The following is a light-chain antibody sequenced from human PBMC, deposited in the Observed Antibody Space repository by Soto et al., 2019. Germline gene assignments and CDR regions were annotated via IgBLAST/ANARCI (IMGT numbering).Light chain of an antibody. V-gene: IGLV1-40*01. J-gene: IGLJ3*02. Sequence: QLVLTQPPSVSGGPGQRVTISCTGSSSNIGAGYDVHWYQQLPGTAPKLLIYGNSNRPSGVPDRFSGSKSGTSASLAITGLQAEDEADYYCQSYDSSLSALFGGGTKLTVL. CDR2: GNS. CDR3: QSYDSSLSAL. CDR1: SSNIGAGYD.